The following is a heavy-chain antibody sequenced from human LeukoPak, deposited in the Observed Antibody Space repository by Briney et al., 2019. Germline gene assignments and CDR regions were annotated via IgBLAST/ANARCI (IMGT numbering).Heavy chain of an antibody. CDR1: GYSFTTYW. D-gene: IGHD2-2*03. CDR3: VRPTGYCSGTTCYVYFQH. V-gene: IGHV5-51*01. J-gene: IGHJ1*01. Sequence: GESLQISCKASGYSFTTYWIGWVRQMPGKGLEWMGIIYPGDSDTRYSPSFQGQVTISADKSVSTAYLQWSSLKASDTAMYYCVRPTGYCSGTTCYVYFQHWGQGTLVTVSS. CDR2: IYPGDSDT.